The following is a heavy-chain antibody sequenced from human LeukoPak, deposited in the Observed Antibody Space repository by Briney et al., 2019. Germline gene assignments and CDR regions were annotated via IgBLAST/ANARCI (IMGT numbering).Heavy chain of an antibody. V-gene: IGHV4-59*08. D-gene: IGHD3-22*01. CDR1: GGSFSSCY. J-gene: IGHJ4*02. CDR3: ASAIEVRGYLYY. CDR2: ICYSGST. Sequence: SETLSLTCSVSGGSFSSCYWSWIRQPPGKGLEWIGYICYSGSTNYNPSLKRRVTISVETSKNQFSLKLSSVTAADPAVYYFASAIEVRGYLYYWSQGTLVTVSS.